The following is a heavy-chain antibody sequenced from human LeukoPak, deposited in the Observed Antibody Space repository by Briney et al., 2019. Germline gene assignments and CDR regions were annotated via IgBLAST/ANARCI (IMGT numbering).Heavy chain of an antibody. V-gene: IGHV3-7*01. J-gene: IGHJ4*02. CDR1: GFTFSNYW. CDR3: ARMARPILTGTGYDYYFDY. Sequence: GGFLRLSCAASGFTFSNYWMTWVRQAPGKGLEWVANIKQDGSEKYYVDSVKGRFTISRDNSKNSLYLQMNSLRADDTAVYYCARMARPILTGTGYDYYFDYWGQGTLVTVSS. D-gene: IGHD3-16*01. CDR2: IKQDGSEK.